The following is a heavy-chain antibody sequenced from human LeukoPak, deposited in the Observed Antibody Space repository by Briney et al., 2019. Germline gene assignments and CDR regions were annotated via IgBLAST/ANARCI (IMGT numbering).Heavy chain of an antibody. V-gene: IGHV3-21*01. D-gene: IGHD5-18*01. CDR3: ARDILSGYSYGYGVH. CDR2: ITSSSSHT. J-gene: IGHJ4*02. Sequence: GGSLRLSCSASGFIFSTYNMNWVRQAPGKALEWVSSITSSSSHTYYADSVKGRYTISRDNAKNSLYLQMDSLRAEDTAVYYCARDILSGYSYGYGVHWGQGTLVTVSS. CDR1: GFIFSTYN.